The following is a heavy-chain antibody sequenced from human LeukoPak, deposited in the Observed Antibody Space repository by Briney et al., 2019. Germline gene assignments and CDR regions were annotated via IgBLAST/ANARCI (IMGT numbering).Heavy chain of an antibody. CDR3: ARGVRYGWFDP. Sequence: ASVKVSCKASGYTFTGYYMHWVRQAPGQGLEWMGWINPNSGGTSYAQKFQGRVTMTRDTSISTAYMELSRLRSDGTAVYYCARGVRYGWFDPWGQGTLVTVSS. D-gene: IGHD3-3*01. V-gene: IGHV1-2*02. J-gene: IGHJ5*02. CDR1: GYTFTGYY. CDR2: INPNSGGT.